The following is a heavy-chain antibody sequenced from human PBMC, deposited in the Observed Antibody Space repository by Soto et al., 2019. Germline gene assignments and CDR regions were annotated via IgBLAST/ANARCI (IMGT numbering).Heavy chain of an antibody. CDR1: GGTFSSYT. J-gene: IGHJ4*02. CDR3: ARSGLSGSYSPGY. V-gene: IGHV1-69*02. CDR2: IIPILGIA. Sequence: QVQLVQSGAEVKKPGSSVKVSCKASGGTFSSYTISWVRQAPGQGLEWMGRIIPILGIANYAQKFQGRVTITADKSTSTAYMELSSLRSEDTAVYYCARSGLSGSYSPGYWGQGTLVTVSS. D-gene: IGHD1-26*01.